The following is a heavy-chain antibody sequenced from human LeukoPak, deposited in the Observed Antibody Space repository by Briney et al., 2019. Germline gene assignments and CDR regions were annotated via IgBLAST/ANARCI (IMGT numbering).Heavy chain of an antibody. J-gene: IGHJ5*02. CDR1: GFTFSNYA. V-gene: IGHV3-23*01. D-gene: IGHD6-13*01. Sequence: QTGGSLRLSCAASGFTFSNYAMGWVRQAPGKGLEWVSVISDSGGSTHYADSVKGRFTISRDNSKNTLYLQMNSLRAEDTAVYYCAKDRGIAAAGILDPWGQGTLVTVSS. CDR2: ISDSGGST. CDR3: AKDRGIAAAGILDP.